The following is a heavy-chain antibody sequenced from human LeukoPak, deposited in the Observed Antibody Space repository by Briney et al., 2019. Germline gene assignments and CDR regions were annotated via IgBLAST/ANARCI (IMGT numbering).Heavy chain of an antibody. Sequence: PSETLSLTCAVYGGSFSGYYWSWIRQPPGKGLEWIGEINHSGSTNYNPSPKSRVTISVDTSKNQFSLKLSSVTAADTAVYYCARGPRTYYYGSGSYYISRYFDYWGQGTLVTVSS. CDR1: GGSFSGYY. CDR3: ARGPRTYYYGSGSYYISRYFDY. J-gene: IGHJ4*02. D-gene: IGHD3-10*01. CDR2: INHSGST. V-gene: IGHV4-34*01.